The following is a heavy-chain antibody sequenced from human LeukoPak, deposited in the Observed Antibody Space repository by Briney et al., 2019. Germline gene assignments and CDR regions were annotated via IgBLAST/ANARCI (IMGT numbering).Heavy chain of an antibody. CDR1: GFTFSSYG. V-gene: IGHV3-33*01. Sequence: GRSLRLSCAAPGFTFSSYGMHWVRQAPGKGLEWVAVIWYDGSNKYYADSVKGRFTISRDNSKNTLYLQMNSLRAEDTAVYYCARELYGDYSNWFDPWGQGTLVTVSS. J-gene: IGHJ5*02. D-gene: IGHD4-17*01. CDR3: ARELYGDYSNWFDP. CDR2: IWYDGSNK.